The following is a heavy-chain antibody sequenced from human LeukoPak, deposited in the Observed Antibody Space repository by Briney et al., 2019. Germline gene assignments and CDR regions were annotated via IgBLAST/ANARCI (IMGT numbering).Heavy chain of an antibody. J-gene: IGHJ3*02. CDR1: GYTFSNYG. CDR3: AARSDVMYSYDSSGYLDAFDI. CDR2: ISAKNGNT. V-gene: IGHV1-18*01. D-gene: IGHD3-22*01. Sequence: EASVKVSCKASGYTFSNYGMSWVRQAPGQGLEWMGWISAKNGNTDYAQKPQGRVTMTADRATSTAYMELRSMTSENTAVYYCAARSDVMYSYDSSGYLDAFDIWGQGTMVTVSS.